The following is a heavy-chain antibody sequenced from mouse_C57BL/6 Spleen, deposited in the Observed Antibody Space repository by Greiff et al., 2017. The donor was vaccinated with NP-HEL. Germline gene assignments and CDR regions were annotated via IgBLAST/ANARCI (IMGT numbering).Heavy chain of an antibody. Sequence: QVQLQQSGAELVRPGASVKLSCKASGYTFTDYYINWVKQRPGQGLEWIARIYPGSGNTYYNEKFKGKATLTAEKSSSTAYMQLSSLTSEDSAVYFCARGGNYQDYWGQGTTLTVSS. J-gene: IGHJ2*01. CDR3: ARGGNYQDY. D-gene: IGHD2-1*01. CDR2: IYPGSGNT. CDR1: GYTFTDYY. V-gene: IGHV1-76*01.